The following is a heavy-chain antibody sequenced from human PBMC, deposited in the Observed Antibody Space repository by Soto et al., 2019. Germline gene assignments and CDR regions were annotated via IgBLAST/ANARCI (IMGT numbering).Heavy chain of an antibody. J-gene: IGHJ6*02. CDR2: VSAGGDMT. Sequence: DVQLLESGGHLVQPGGSLRLSCAASGFTFSSYAMSWVLQAPGKGLEWVSSVSAGGDMTYYSDSVKSRFTISRDNSNNALFLQMNSLRIEDTALYYCARGDRGGSGSPASYYYSGLDVWGQGTTVTVS. V-gene: IGHV3-23*01. CDR1: GFTFSSYA. D-gene: IGHD3-10*01. CDR3: ARGDRGGSGSPASYYYSGLDV.